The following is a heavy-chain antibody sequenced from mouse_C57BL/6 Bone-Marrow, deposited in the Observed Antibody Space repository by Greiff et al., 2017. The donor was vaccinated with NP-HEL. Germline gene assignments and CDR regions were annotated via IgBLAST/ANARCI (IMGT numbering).Heavy chain of an antibody. CDR3: ARLHYYGSSSYAMDY. V-gene: IGHV7-3*01. CDR1: GFTFTDYY. J-gene: IGHJ4*01. D-gene: IGHD1-1*01. Sequence: EVKLVESGGGLVQPGGSLSLSCAASGFTFTDYYMSWVRQPPGKALEWLGFIRNKANGYTTEYSASVKGRFTISRDNSQSILYLQMNALRAEDSATYYCARLHYYGSSSYAMDYWGQGTSVTVSS. CDR2: IRNKANGYTT.